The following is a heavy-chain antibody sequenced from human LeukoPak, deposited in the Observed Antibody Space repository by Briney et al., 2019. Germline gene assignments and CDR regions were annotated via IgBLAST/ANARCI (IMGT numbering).Heavy chain of an antibody. D-gene: IGHD3-9*01. J-gene: IGHJ3*02. CDR2: IYSGGST. V-gene: IGHV3-53*01. Sequence: GGSLRLSCAASGFTVSSNYMSWVRQAPGKGLEWVSIIYSGGSTYYADSVKGRFTISRDNSKNTLYLQMNSLKTEDTAVYYCTTGPPYYDILTGYYLDAFDIWGQGTMVTVSS. CDR1: GFTVSSNY. CDR3: TTGPPYYDILTGYYLDAFDI.